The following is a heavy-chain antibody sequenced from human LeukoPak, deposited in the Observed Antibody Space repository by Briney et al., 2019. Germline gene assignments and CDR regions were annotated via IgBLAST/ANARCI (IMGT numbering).Heavy chain of an antibody. J-gene: IGHJ4*02. D-gene: IGHD3-22*01. CDR1: GGSFSGYY. CDR2: IYHSGST. V-gene: IGHV4-34*01. Sequence: SETLSLTCAVYGGSFSGYYWSWIRQPPGKGLEWIGSIYHSGSTYYNPSLKSRVTISVDTSKNQFSLKLSSVAAADTAVYYCARVGGSGYLYYFDYWGQGTLVTVSS. CDR3: ARVGGSGYLYYFDY.